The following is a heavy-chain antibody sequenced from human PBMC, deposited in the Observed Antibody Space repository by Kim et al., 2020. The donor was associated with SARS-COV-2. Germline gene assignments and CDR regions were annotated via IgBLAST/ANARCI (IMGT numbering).Heavy chain of an antibody. CDR2: IYTSGST. D-gene: IGHD1-26*01. V-gene: IGHV4-4*07. CDR3: ARESWGDGGSFPDYYYGMDV. CDR1: GGSISSYY. J-gene: IGHJ6*02. Sequence: SETLSLTCTVSGGSISSYYWSWIRQPAGKGLEWIGRIYTSGSTNYNPSLKSRVTMSVETSKNQFSLKLSSVTAADTALYYCARESWGDGGSFPDYYYGMDVWGQGTTVTVSS.